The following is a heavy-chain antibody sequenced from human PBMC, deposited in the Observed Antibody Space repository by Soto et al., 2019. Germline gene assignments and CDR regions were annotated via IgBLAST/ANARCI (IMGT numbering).Heavy chain of an antibody. CDR3: ARGLVFIPLGWNGLDV. V-gene: IGHV3-74*03. CDR2: INNDGSRT. Sequence: EVQVVESGGGLVQPGGSLRLSCTASGFTFSSHWMHWVRQTPGKGLVWVSRINNDGSRTKYADSVKGRFTISRDNARDTLYLQMDSLRTEDTAVYYCARGLVFIPLGWNGLDVWGQGTTVTVSS. J-gene: IGHJ6*02. CDR1: GFTFSSHW. D-gene: IGHD2-15*01.